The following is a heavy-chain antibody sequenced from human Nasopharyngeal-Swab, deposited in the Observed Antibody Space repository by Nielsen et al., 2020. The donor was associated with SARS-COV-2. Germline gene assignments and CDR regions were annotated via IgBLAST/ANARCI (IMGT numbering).Heavy chain of an antibody. CDR1: GYYFSTYW. Sequence: GESLKISCQGSGYYFSTYWIGWVHQMPGRGLEWMGIIYPGDSTPRYRPSFQGQVTISADKSSTAYLQWSSLKASDTAMYFCARLYGGYVDYWGQGTLVTVSS. CDR2: IYPGDSTP. J-gene: IGHJ4*02. D-gene: IGHD4/OR15-4a*01. V-gene: IGHV5-51*07. CDR3: ARLYGGYVDY.